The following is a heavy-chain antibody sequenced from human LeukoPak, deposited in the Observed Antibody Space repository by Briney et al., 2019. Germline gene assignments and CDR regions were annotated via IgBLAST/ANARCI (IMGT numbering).Heavy chain of an antibody. J-gene: IGHJ4*02. CDR3: ARVIVVVVAATHSQGGYFDY. CDR2: IIPILGIA. CDR1: GGTFSSYA. V-gene: IGHV1-69*04. D-gene: IGHD2-15*01. Sequence: AASVKVSCKASGGTFSSYAISWVRQAPGQGLEWMGRIIPILGIANYAQKFQGRVTITADKSTSTAYMELSSLRSEDTAVYYCARVIVVVVAATHSQGGYFDYWGQGTLVTVSS.